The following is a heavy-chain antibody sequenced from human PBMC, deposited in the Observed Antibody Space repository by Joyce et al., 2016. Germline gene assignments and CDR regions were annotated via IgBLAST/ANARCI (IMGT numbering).Heavy chain of an antibody. CDR1: GFSFTDAW. CDR3: AADDAHYGSGEFNY. CDR2: VKSKAEGGTI. D-gene: IGHD3-10*01. J-gene: IGHJ4*02. V-gene: IGHV3-15*01. Sequence: EVQLVESGGRLVKPGVSLRLSCATSGFSFTDAWMNWCRQAPGKGREGVGRVKSKAEGGTIDYVTPVKGRFTISRDDSKSILYVQMNSLQVDDTAVYYCAADDAHYGSGEFNYWGQGTLVTVAS.